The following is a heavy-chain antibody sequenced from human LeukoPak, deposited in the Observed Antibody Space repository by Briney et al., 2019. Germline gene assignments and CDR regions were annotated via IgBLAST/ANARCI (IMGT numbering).Heavy chain of an antibody. V-gene: IGHV4-59*12. CDR2: IYYSGST. D-gene: IGHD5-18*01. J-gene: IGHJ4*02. CDR1: GGSISSYY. CDR3: ARGGDRGYSY. Sequence: PSETLSLTCTVSGGSISSYYWSWIRQPPGKGLEWIGYIYYSGSTNYNPSLKSRVTISVDTSKNQFSLKLSSVTAADTAVYYCARGGDRGYSYWGQGTLVTVSS.